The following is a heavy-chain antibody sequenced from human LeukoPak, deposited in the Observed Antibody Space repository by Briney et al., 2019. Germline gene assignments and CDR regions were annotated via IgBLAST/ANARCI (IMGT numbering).Heavy chain of an antibody. CDR2: ISGSGDNI. CDR3: ARDGGHYHSENHYDVNY. CDR1: GFRFSDYY. D-gene: IGHD3-16*01. J-gene: IGHJ4*02. V-gene: IGHV3-11*01. Sequence: GGSLRLSCAASGFRFSDYYMSWIRQAHRKGLEWISYISGSGDNIYYAGPVQGRFTISRDNSKNSLFLQLNSLTPEDTAVYYCARDGGHYHSENHYDVNYWGQGTLVTVSS.